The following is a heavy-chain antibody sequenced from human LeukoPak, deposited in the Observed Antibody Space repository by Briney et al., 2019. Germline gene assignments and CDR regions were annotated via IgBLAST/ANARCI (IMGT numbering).Heavy chain of an antibody. CDR1: GGSISSGGYY. D-gene: IGHD1-26*01. CDR3: ARDDPVYSGSA. V-gene: IGHV4-30-2*01. CDR2: IYHSGST. Sequence: SETLSLTCTVSGGSISSGGYYWSWIRQPPGKGLEWIGYIYHSGSTYYNPSLKSRVTISVDRSKNQFSLKLSSVTAADTAVYYCARDDPVYSGSAWGQGTLVTVSS. J-gene: IGHJ4*02.